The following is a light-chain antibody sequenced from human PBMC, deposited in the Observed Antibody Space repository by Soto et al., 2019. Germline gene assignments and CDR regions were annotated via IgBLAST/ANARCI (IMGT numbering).Light chain of an antibody. CDR3: QQYNSYSWT. CDR2: TAS. V-gene: IGKV1-17*01. J-gene: IGKJ1*01. Sequence: IQMTQSPSSLSASVGDRVTITCRASQGIRSELGWYQQKPGKAPNLLIYTASTLHSGVPSRFSGSGSGTEFTLTISSLQPEDFATYYCQQYNSYSWTFGQGTKVDIK. CDR1: QGIRSE.